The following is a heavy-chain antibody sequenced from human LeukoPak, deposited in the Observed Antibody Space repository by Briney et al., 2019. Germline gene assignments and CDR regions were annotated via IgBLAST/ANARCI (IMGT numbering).Heavy chain of an antibody. CDR2: IRYDGSNK. J-gene: IGHJ4*02. D-gene: IGHD4-11*01. CDR3: ARDVHYSNYEGIGY. CDR1: GFTFSSYG. V-gene: IGHV3-30*02. Sequence: GGSLRLSCAASGFTFSSYGMHWVRQAPGKGLEWVAFIRYDGSNKYYADSVKGRFTISRDNSKNTLYLQMNSLRAEDTAVYYCARDVHYSNYEGIGYWGQGTLVTVSS.